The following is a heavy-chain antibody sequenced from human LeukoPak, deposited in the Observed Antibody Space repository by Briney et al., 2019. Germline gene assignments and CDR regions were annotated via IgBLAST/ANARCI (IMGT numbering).Heavy chain of an antibody. J-gene: IGHJ5*02. CDR3: ARILGYCSGGSCYPLANWFDP. D-gene: IGHD2-15*01. CDR1: GGSISSSNW. V-gene: IGHV4-4*02. Sequence: PSETLSLTCAVSGGSISSSNWWSWVRQPPGKGLEWIGEIYHSGSTNYNPSLKSRVTISVDKSKSQFSLKLSSVTAADTAVYYCARILGYCSGGSCYPLANWFDPWGQGTLVTVSS. CDR2: IYHSGST.